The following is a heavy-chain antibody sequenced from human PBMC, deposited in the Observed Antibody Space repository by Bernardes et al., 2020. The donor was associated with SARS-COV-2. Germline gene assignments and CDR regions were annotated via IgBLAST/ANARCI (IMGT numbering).Heavy chain of an antibody. D-gene: IGHD3-3*01. V-gene: IGHV5-10-1*01. Sequence: GGSLKISCEGSGYTFTNYWINWVRQRPGKGLEWMGRINPSDSYINYSPSFQGHVTISTDKSVNTAYLQWSSLRSSDTAIYYCARHGDFWSGRNWFDPWGQGTLVTVSS. J-gene: IGHJ5*02. CDR2: INPSDSYI. CDR3: ARHGDFWSGRNWFDP. CDR1: GYTFTNYW.